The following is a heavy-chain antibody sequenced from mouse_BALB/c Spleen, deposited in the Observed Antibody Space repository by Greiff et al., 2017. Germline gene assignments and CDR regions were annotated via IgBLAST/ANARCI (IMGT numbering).Heavy chain of an antibody. CDR3: ARWEGNYYAMDY. CDR1: GFTFSSFG. CDR2: ISSGSSTI. V-gene: IGHV5-17*02. J-gene: IGHJ4*01. D-gene: IGHD4-1*01. Sequence: EVKLVESGGGLVQPGGSRKLSCAASGFTFSSFGMHWVRQAPEKGLEWVAYISSGSSTIYYADTVKGRFTISRDNPKNTLFLQMTSLRSEDTAMYYCARWEGNYYAMDYWGQGTSVTVSS.